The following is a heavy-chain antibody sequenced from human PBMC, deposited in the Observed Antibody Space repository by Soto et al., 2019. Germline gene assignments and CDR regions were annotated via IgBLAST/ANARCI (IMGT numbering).Heavy chain of an antibody. J-gene: IGHJ5*02. V-gene: IGHV4-31*03. D-gene: IGHD4-4*01. CDR1: GGSISSGGYY. CDR2: IYYSGST. Sequence: PSETLSLTCTVSGGSISSGGYYWSWIRQHPGKGLEWIGYIYYSGSTYYNTSLKSRVTISVDTSKNQFSLKLSSVTAADTAVYYCAREGGNYDINWFDPWGQGTLVTVSS. CDR3: AREGGNYDINWFDP.